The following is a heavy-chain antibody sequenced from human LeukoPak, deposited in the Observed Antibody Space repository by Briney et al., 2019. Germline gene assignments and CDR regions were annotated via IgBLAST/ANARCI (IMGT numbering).Heavy chain of an antibody. CDR1: GGSISGYY. J-gene: IGHJ3*02. Sequence: PSETLSLTCTVSGGSISGYYWSWIRQPPGKGLEWIGCISYSGSTKYNPSLKSRVSISLDTSKKQFSLHLSSMTAADTAVYYCVRDFDAWNAIDIWAKGQWSPSL. CDR2: ISYSGST. CDR3: VRDFDAWNAIDI. D-gene: IGHD3-3*01. V-gene: IGHV4-59*01.